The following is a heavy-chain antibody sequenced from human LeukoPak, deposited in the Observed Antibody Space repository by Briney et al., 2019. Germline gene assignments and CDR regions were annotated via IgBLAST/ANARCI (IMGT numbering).Heavy chain of an antibody. CDR2: INHSGST. CDR1: GGSFSGYY. Sequence: PSETLSLTCAVYGGSFSGYYWSWIRQPPGKGLEWIGEINHSGSTNYNPSLKSRVTISVDTSKNQFSLKLSSVTAADTAVYYCARGGDYDSSDYYSNGGFDYWGQGTLVTVSS. J-gene: IGHJ4*02. CDR3: ARGGDYDSSDYYSNGGFDY. V-gene: IGHV4-34*01. D-gene: IGHD3-22*01.